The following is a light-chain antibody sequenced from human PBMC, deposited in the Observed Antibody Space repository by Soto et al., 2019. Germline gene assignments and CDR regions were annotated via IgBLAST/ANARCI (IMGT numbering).Light chain of an antibody. Sequence: QSALTQPPSASGSPGQSVAISCTGTSSDVGGYNYVSWYQQHPGKAPKLMIYEVNKRPAGVPDRFSGSKSGNTASLTVSGHQAEDEADYYCSSYAGSSNVFGTGTKLTVL. CDR2: EVN. CDR3: SSYAGSSNV. J-gene: IGLJ1*01. CDR1: SSDVGGYNY. V-gene: IGLV2-8*01.